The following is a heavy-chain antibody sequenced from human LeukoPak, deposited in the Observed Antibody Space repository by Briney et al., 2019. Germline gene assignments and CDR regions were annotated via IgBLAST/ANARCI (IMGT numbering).Heavy chain of an antibody. Sequence: PGGSLRLSCAASGFTGSNNYVSWVRQPPGKGLVWVSRIYVDGRTTNYADSVKGRFTISRDNAKNTVYLEMNSLSVEDTATYYCIRDFRSADLWGQGTLVTVTS. V-gene: IGHV3-74*01. CDR3: IRDFRSADL. J-gene: IGHJ5*02. CDR1: GFTGSNNY. CDR2: IYVDGRTT.